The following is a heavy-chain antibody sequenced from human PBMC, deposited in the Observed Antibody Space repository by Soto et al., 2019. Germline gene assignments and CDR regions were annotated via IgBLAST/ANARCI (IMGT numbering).Heavy chain of an antibody. CDR3: ARDDFWSGYKVYYYMDV. D-gene: IGHD3-3*01. CDR1: GFTFSSYS. Sequence: GGSLRLSCAASGFTFSSYSMNWVRQAPGKGLEWVSYISSSSSTIYYADSVKGRFTISRDNAKNSLYLQMNSLRAEDTAVYYCARDDFWSGYKVYYYMDVWGKGTTVTVSS. V-gene: IGHV3-48*01. CDR2: ISSSSSTI. J-gene: IGHJ6*03.